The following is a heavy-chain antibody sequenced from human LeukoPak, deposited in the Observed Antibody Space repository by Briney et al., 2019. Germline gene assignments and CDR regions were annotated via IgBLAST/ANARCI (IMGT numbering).Heavy chain of an antibody. Sequence: PGGSLRLSCAASGFTFSAYEMNWVRQAPGKGLEWVSYIGSSGSTVYYADSVKGRFTISRDNAKNSLFLQMNSLTAEDTAVYYCARDPYSGGYWNYYYYYMDVWGKGTTVTISS. CDR2: IGSSGSTV. J-gene: IGHJ6*03. V-gene: IGHV3-48*03. CDR1: GFTFSAYE. D-gene: IGHD1-26*01. CDR3: ARDPYSGGYWNYYYYYMDV.